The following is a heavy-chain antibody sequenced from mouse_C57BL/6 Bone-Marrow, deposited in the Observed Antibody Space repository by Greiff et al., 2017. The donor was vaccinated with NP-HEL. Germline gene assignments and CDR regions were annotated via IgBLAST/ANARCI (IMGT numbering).Heavy chain of an antibody. V-gene: IGHV10-1*01. CDR1: GFSFNTYA. J-gene: IGHJ2*01. Sequence: EVHLVESGGGLVQPKGSLKLSCAASGFSFNTYAMNWVRQAPGKGLEWVARIRSKSNNYATYYAYSVKDRFTISRDDSESMLYLQMNNLKTEDTAMYYCVRHGPYYFDYWGQGTTLTVSS. CDR3: VRHGPYYFDY. CDR2: IRSKSNNYAT.